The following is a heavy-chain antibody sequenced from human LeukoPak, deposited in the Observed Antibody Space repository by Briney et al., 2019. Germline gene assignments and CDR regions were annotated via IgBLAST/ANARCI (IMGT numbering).Heavy chain of an antibody. V-gene: IGHV4-4*07. CDR1: GGSISSYY. J-gene: IGHJ4*02. D-gene: IGHD2-2*02. Sequence: SETLSLTCTVSGGSISSYYWSWIRQPAGKGLEWIGRIYTSGSTNYNPSLKSRVTMSVDTSKNQFSLKLSSVTAADTAVYYCARGQIVVVPAAIEWGAYFDYWGQGTLVTVSS. CDR2: IYTSGST. CDR3: ARGQIVVVPAAIEWGAYFDY.